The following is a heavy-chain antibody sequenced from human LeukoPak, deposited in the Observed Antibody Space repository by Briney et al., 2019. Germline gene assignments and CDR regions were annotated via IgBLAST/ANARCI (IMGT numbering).Heavy chain of an antibody. CDR2: IVSSGGTT. J-gene: IGHJ4*02. CDR1: GFTFGSYA. CDR3: AKRLPYYFDY. Sequence: GGSLRLSCAASGFTFGSYAMSWVRQAPGKGLEWVSAIVSSGGTTYYADSVKGRFTIPRDNSKNTLYLQMNSLRAEDTAVYYCAKRLPYYFDYWGQGTLVTVSS. V-gene: IGHV3-23*01.